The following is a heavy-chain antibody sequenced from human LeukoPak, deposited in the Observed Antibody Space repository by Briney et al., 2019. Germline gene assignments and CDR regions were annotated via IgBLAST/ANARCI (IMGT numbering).Heavy chain of an antibody. Sequence: GVSLRLSCAASGFTFSSYWMHWVRQAPGKGLVWVSRINTDGSSTRYADSVKGRFTISRDNAKNTLYLQMNSLRAEDTAVYYCARDLFYDSSGYLDYWGQGTLVTVSS. CDR2: INTDGSST. CDR3: ARDLFYDSSGYLDY. V-gene: IGHV3-74*01. CDR1: GFTFSSYW. D-gene: IGHD3-22*01. J-gene: IGHJ4*02.